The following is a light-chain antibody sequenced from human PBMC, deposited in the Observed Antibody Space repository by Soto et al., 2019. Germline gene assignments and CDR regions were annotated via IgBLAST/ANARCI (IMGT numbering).Light chain of an antibody. CDR1: QSVAYT. Sequence: IVLTQSPASLSLSPGERATLSCRASQSVAYTYLAWFQQKPGQAPRLLIYGASNRATGFPARFSGSGSGTEFTLTISSLQSEDFAVYLCQQYHYWPITFGQGTRLEI. CDR2: GAS. CDR3: QQYHYWPIT. J-gene: IGKJ5*01. V-gene: IGKV3-15*01.